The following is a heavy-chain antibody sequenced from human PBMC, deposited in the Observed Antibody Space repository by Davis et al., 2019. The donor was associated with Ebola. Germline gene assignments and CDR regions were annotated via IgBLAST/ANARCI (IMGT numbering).Heavy chain of an antibody. CDR1: GYTFTSYG. D-gene: IGHD1-20*01. V-gene: IGHV1-18*04. CDR2: ISAYNGNT. Sequence: ASVKVSCKASGYTFTSYGISWVRQAPGQGLEWMGWISAYNGNTNYAQKLQGRVTMTTDTSTSTAYMELRSLRSDDTAVYYCARVMGGITGTTGAFDIWGQGTMVTVSS. CDR3: ARVMGGITGTTGAFDI. J-gene: IGHJ3*02.